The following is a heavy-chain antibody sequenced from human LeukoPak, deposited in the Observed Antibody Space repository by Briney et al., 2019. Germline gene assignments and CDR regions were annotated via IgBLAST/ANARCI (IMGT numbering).Heavy chain of an antibody. CDR2: INHSGST. D-gene: IGHD1-26*01. CDR3: ARTTFRKSGSYP. Sequence: SETLSLTCTVSGGSVRSGGYYWSWIRQPPGKGLEWIGEINHSGSTNYNPSLKSRVTISVDTSKNQFSLKLSSVTAADTAVYYCARTTFRKSGSYPWGQGTLVTVSS. J-gene: IGHJ4*02. CDR1: GGSVRSGGYY. V-gene: IGHV4-34*01.